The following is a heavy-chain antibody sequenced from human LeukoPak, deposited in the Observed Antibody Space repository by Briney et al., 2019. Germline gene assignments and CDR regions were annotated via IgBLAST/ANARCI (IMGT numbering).Heavy chain of an antibody. J-gene: IGHJ6*03. CDR2: IYYSGST. V-gene: IGHV4-39*01. Sequence: SETLSLTCTVSGGSISSSSYYWGWIRQPPGKGLEWIGSIYYSGSTYYNPSLKSRVTISVDTSKNQFSLKLSSVTAADTAVYYCARSPGSIEGYYYMDVWGKGTTVTVSS. D-gene: IGHD6-6*01. CDR3: ARSPGSIEGYYYMDV. CDR1: GGSISSSSYY.